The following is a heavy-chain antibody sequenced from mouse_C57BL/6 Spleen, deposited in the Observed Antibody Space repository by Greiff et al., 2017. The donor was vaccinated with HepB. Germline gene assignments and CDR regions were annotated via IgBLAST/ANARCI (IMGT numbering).Heavy chain of an antibody. Sequence: EVQLVESGGGLVKPGGSLKLSCAASGFTFSSYAMSWVRQTPEKRLEWVATISDGGSYTYYPDNVKGRFTISRDNAKNNLYLQMSHLKSEDTAMYYCAREYDYAMDYWGQGTSVTVSS. V-gene: IGHV5-4*01. CDR2: ISDGGSYT. J-gene: IGHJ4*01. CDR1: GFTFSSYA. D-gene: IGHD2-3*01. CDR3: AREYDYAMDY.